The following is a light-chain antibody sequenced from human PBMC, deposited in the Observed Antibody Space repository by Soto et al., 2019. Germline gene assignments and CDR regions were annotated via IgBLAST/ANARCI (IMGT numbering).Light chain of an antibody. J-gene: IGKJ4*02. CDR3: QQYNNWPRT. Sequence: MTQSPSTLSVSPGDRATLSCRASQSISSKLGWYQQKPGQAPRLLIYAASTRPTDIPTRFSGSGSGTDFTLTISSLQSEDFAVYYCQQYNNWPRTFGRGTKVDIK. V-gene: IGKV3-15*01. CDR1: QSISSK. CDR2: AAS.